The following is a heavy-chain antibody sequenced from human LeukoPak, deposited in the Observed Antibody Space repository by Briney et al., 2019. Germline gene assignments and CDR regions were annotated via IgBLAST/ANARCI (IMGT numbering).Heavy chain of an antibody. CDR3: ATVGLLWFGELLWGRYFDY. CDR1: GYTLTELS. CDR2: FDPEDGET. Sequence: ASVKVSCKVSGYTLTELSMHWVRQAPGKGLEWMGGFDPEDGETIYAQKFQGGVTMTEDTSTDTAYMELSSLRSEDTAVYYCATVGLLWFGELLWGRYFDYWGQGTLVTVSS. V-gene: IGHV1-24*01. D-gene: IGHD3-10*01. J-gene: IGHJ4*02.